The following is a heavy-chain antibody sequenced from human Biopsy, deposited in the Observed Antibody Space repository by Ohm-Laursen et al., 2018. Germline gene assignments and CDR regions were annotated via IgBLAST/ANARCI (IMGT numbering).Heavy chain of an antibody. Sequence: LRLCCTASGFTFSHYAMHWVRQAPGKGLAWVSIIWYDGSNEYYADSVKGRFTISRDNSKNTVFLQRSSRRAEDTGVYYCARDPIVGSKAAGMDVWGQGTTVTVSS. CDR3: ARDPIVGSKAAGMDV. CDR1: GFTFSHYA. CDR2: IWYDGSNE. J-gene: IGHJ6*02. V-gene: IGHV3-33*01. D-gene: IGHD1-26*01.